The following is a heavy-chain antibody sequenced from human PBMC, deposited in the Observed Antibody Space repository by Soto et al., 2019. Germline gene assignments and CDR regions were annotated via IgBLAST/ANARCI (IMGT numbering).Heavy chain of an antibody. V-gene: IGHV1-3*01. CDR2: INAAIGNT. CDR3: ARMNVYGSGSYSFDY. CDR1: GYTFTNYA. Sequence: QVQLVQSGAEVKKPGASVKVSCKASGYTFTNYAMHWVRQAPGQRLEWMGWINAAIGNTKYSQKFQGSVTITRDTSANTAYMELSSLRSEDTAVYYCARMNVYGSGSYSFDYWGQGTLVTVSS. D-gene: IGHD3-10*01. J-gene: IGHJ4*02.